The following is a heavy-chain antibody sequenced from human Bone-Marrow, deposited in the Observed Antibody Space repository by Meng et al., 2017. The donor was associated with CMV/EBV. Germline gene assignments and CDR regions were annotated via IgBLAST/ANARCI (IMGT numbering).Heavy chain of an antibody. CDR2: IKQDGSEK. CDR3: ARGGYSYGLHNFDY. J-gene: IGHJ4*02. V-gene: IGHV3-7*04. CDR1: GFTFSSYW. Sequence: GGSLRLSCAASGFTFSSYWMSWVRQAPGKGLEWVANIKQDGSEKYYVDSVKGRFTISRDNAKNSLYLQMNSLRAEDTAVYYCARGGYSYGLHNFDYWGQGTLVTVSS. D-gene: IGHD5-18*01.